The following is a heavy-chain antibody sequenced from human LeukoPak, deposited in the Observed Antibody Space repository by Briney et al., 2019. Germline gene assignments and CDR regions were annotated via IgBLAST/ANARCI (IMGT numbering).Heavy chain of an antibody. J-gene: IGHJ4*02. Sequence: SETLSLTCAVSGGSISSSNWWSWVRQPPGKGLEWIGEIYHSGSTNYNPSLKSRVTISVDKSKNQFSLKLSSVTAADTAVYYCARPRAAIWSGYPYYFDYWGQGTLVTVSS. CDR2: IYHSGST. CDR1: GGSISSSNW. V-gene: IGHV4-4*02. D-gene: IGHD3-3*01. CDR3: ARPRAAIWSGYPYYFDY.